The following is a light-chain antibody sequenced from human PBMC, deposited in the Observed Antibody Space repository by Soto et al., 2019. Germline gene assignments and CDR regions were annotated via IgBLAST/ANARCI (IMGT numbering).Light chain of an antibody. CDR3: RQSYSTPYT. CDR1: QSISSY. J-gene: IGKJ2*01. Sequence: DIQMTQSPSSLSASVGDRVTITCLASQSISSYLNWYQQKPGKAPKLLIYAASSLQSGVPSKFSVSGSGTDFTLNISSLQPEDFATYYCRQSYSTPYTFGQGTKLEIK. V-gene: IGKV1-39*01. CDR2: AAS.